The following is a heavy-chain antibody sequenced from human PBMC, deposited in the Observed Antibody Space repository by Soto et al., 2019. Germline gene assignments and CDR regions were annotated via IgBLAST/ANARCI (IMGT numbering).Heavy chain of an antibody. CDR2: ISGSGGTT. Sequence: EVQLLESGGGLVQPGGSLRLSCAASGFTFRNYAMSWARQAPGKRLEWVSAISGSGGTTHYADSVKGRFTISRDNSKNTLYLQMHSLRVEDTAVYYCAKDRSSTSCYAFDYWGQGSLVTVSS. V-gene: IGHV3-23*01. CDR3: AKDRSSTSCYAFDY. D-gene: IGHD2-2*01. CDR1: GFTFRNYA. J-gene: IGHJ4*02.